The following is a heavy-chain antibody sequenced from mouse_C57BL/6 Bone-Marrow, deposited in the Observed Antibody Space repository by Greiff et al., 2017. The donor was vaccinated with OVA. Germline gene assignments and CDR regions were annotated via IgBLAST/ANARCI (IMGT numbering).Heavy chain of an antibody. V-gene: IGHV1-20*01. D-gene: IGHD1-1*01. Sequence: VQLQQSGPELVKPGDSVKISCKASGYSFTGYFMNWVMQSHGKSLEWIGRINPYNGDTFYNQKFKGKATLTVDKSSSTAHMELRSLTSEDSAVYYCARWGYYDSYAMDYWGQGTSVTVSS. CDR1: GYSFTGYF. CDR2: INPYNGDT. CDR3: ARWGYYDSYAMDY. J-gene: IGHJ4*01.